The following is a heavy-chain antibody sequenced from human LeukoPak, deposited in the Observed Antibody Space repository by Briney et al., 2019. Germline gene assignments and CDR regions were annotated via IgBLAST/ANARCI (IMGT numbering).Heavy chain of an antibody. J-gene: IGHJ4*02. V-gene: IGHV3-21*01. Sequence: GGSLRLSCAASGFTFSSYSMNWVRQAPGKGLEWVSSISSSSSYMYYADSVKGRFTISRDNAKNSLYLQMNSLRAEDTAVYYCARDYCSGGSCYGYAFDYWGQGTLVTVSS. CDR3: ARDYCSGGSCYGYAFDY. D-gene: IGHD2-15*01. CDR2: ISSSSSYM. CDR1: GFTFSSYS.